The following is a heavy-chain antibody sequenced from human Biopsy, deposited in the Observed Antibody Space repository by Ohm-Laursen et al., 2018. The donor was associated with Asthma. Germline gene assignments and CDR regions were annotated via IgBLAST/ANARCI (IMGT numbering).Heavy chain of an antibody. Sequence: SVKVSCKVPGGTFSNFAISWVRQASGQGLEWLGGIMTVFGTTNYAQKFQGRVTITADESTSTAYMEVTSLRSEDTAIYYCARCQVGYSSGWSLLLKKIYYSGMDVWGQETAVTVSS. J-gene: IGHJ6*02. CDR1: GGTFSNFA. CDR2: IMTVFGTT. CDR3: ARCQVGYSSGWSLLLKKIYYSGMDV. V-gene: IGHV1-69*13. D-gene: IGHD6-19*01.